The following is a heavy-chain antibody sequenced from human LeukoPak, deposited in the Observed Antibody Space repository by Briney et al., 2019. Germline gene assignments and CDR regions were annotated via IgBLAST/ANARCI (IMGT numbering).Heavy chain of an antibody. CDR3: ARSPWIGLHVFDL. CDR2: VKGSGETT. D-gene: IGHD2-2*03. V-gene: IGHV3-23*01. J-gene: IGHJ3*01. Sequence: AGGSLRLSCVASGFSFSRHAMSWVRQAPGKGLEWVSAVKGSGETTYYTDSVKGRFTITRDNPKSTLYLQLSSLRADDTAVYYCARSPWIGLHVFDLWGQGTRVTVSS. CDR1: GFSFSRHA.